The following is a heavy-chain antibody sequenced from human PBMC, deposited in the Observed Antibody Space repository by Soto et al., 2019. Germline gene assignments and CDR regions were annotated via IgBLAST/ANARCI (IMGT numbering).Heavy chain of an antibody. CDR1: GFTFSSYV. CDR3: AKDRSYDFWSGYRLPYGMDV. Sequence: HPGGSLSLSCAASGFTFSSYVMSWVRRAPGKGLEWVSGISAGGGSTYFAVSVKGRFTISRDNSKNTLYLQMSSLRAEDTAVYYCAKDRSYDFWSGYRLPYGMDVWGQGTTVTVSS. CDR2: ISAGGGST. D-gene: IGHD3-3*01. V-gene: IGHV3-23*01. J-gene: IGHJ6*02.